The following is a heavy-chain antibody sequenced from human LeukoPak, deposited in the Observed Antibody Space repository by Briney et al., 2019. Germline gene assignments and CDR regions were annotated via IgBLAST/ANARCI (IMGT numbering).Heavy chain of an antibody. CDR2: MCYSGSN. V-gene: IGHV4-59*01. Sequence: SETLSLTCTASGGSISSYYWSWSREPPGKGLWWMVYMCYSGSNNYNPSIKSRVIISVDTYKTQYFLKLSSVTAADTVVYYSASGNGYYYDSAHFDYWGQGPLVTVSS. J-gene: IGHJ4*02. CDR1: GGSISSYY. D-gene: IGHD3-22*01. CDR3: ASGNGYYYDSAHFDY.